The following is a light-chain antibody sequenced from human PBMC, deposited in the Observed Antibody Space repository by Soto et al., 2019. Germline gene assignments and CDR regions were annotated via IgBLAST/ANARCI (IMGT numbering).Light chain of an antibody. CDR2: SAS. CDR1: QVISSW. Sequence: DIQMTQSPSAVSASVGDRVTSTCRASQVISSWLAWYQQNPGKAPRLLIYSASSLQSGVPSRFNGYGSATDSTLTISSLQPEGLATYYCQQTNSFPLTFGQGTTLQIK. V-gene: IGKV1D-12*01. CDR3: QQTNSFPLT. J-gene: IGKJ2*01.